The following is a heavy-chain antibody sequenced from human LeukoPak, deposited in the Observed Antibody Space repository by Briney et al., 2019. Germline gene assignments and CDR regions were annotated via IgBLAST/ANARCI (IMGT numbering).Heavy chain of an antibody. CDR3: ARDVLPYYDFWSGYYGGYDAFDI. Sequence: SETLSLTCTVSGGSISPYYWSWIRQPPGKGLEWIGYIYYSGSTNYNPSLKSRVTTSVDTSKNQFSLKLSSVTAADTAVYYCARDVLPYYDFWSGYYGGYDAFDIWGQGTMVTVSS. J-gene: IGHJ3*02. D-gene: IGHD3-3*01. CDR1: GGSISPYY. V-gene: IGHV4-59*12. CDR2: IYYSGST.